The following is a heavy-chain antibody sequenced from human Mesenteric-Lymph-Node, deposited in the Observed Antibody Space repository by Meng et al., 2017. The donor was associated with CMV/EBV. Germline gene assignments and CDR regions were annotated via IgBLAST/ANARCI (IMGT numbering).Heavy chain of an antibody. Sequence: QITLKESGPTLWKPTQTLTLTCTFSGFSLSTSGVGVGWIRQPPGKALEWRALIYWDDDKRYSPSLKSRLTITKDTSKNQVVLTMTNMDPVDTATYYCAHSSGIAAAGPFYFDYWGQGTLVTVSS. J-gene: IGHJ4*02. D-gene: IGHD6-13*01. V-gene: IGHV2-5*02. CDR3: AHSSGIAAAGPFYFDY. CDR2: IYWDDDK. CDR1: GFSLSTSGVG.